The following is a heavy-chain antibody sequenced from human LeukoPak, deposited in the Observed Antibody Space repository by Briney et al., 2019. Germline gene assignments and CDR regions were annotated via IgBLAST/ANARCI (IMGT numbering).Heavy chain of an antibody. CDR3: ARGRDIVVVPAARGTWFDP. Sequence: GGSLRLSCAASGFTFSSYSMNWVRQAPGKGLEWVSHISSSSSTIYYADSVKGRFTISRDNAKNSLYLQMNSLRAEDTVVYYCARGRDIVVVPAARGTWFDPWGQGTLVTVSS. V-gene: IGHV3-48*01. D-gene: IGHD2-2*01. J-gene: IGHJ5*02. CDR1: GFTFSSYS. CDR2: ISSSSSTI.